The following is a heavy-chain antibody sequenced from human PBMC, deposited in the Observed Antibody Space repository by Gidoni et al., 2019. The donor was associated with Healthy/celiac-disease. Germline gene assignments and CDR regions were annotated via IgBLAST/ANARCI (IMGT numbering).Heavy chain of an antibody. V-gene: IGHV1-18*04. CDR2: ISAYNGNT. CDR1: GYTFTTYG. J-gene: IGHJ6*02. CDR3: ARAYGYSYERRGIMDV. D-gene: IGHD5-18*01. Sequence: QVQLVQSGAEVKKPGASVKVSCKASGYTFTTYGISWVRQAPGQGLEWMGWISAYNGNTNYAQKLQGRVTMTTDTSTSTDYMELRSLRSDDTAVYYCARAYGYSYERRGIMDVWGQGTTVTVSS.